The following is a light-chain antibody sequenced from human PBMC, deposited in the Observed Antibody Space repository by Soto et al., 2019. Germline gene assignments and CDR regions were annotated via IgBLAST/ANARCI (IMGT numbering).Light chain of an antibody. Sequence: QSALTQPASVSGSPGQSITISCTGTSSDVGGYNYVSWYQQQAGKAPKLIIHEVSNRPSGVSNRFSGSKYGNTASLTISGLQAEDEADYYCDSYTSSRAYVFGIGTKLTVL. CDR3: DSYTSSRAYV. CDR2: EVS. V-gene: IGLV2-14*01. CDR1: SSDVGGYNY. J-gene: IGLJ1*01.